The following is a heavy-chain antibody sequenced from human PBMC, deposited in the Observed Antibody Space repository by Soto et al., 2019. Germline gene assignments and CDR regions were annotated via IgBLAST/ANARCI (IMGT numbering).Heavy chain of an antibody. CDR3: AHKGGGDRILDY. CDR2: IYWDDAK. Sequence: QITLKESGPTLVKPTQTLTLTCTFSGFSLSTSGVGVGWIRQPPGKALEWLALIYWDDAKHYSPSLKSRLTITKDPPKNQVVLTMTNMDPVDTATYYWAHKGGGDRILDYWGQGTLVTVSS. D-gene: IGHD3-16*01. CDR1: GFSLSTSGVG. J-gene: IGHJ4*02. V-gene: IGHV2-5*02.